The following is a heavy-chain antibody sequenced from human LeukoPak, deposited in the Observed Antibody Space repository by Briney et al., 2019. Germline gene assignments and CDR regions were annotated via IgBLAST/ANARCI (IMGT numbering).Heavy chain of an antibody. J-gene: IGHJ2*01. CDR1: GGTFSSYA. D-gene: IGHD2-15*01. CDR3: ARDRTGGGDYWYFDL. CDR2: IIPILGIA. V-gene: IGHV1-69*04. Sequence: ASVKVSCKASGGTFSSYAISWVRQAPGQGLEWMGRIIPILGIANYAQKFQGRVTITADKSTSTAYMELSSLRSEDTAVYYCARDRTGGGDYWYFDLWGRGTLVTVSS.